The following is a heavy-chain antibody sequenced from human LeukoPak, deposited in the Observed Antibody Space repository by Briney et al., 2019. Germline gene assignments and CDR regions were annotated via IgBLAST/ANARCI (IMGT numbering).Heavy chain of an antibody. CDR3: ARGSMTTVTRGYYYGMDV. V-gene: IGHV3-66*01. D-gene: IGHD4-17*01. CDR2: IYIGGST. Sequence: PGGSLRLSCAASGFTASSNYMSWVRPAPGKGLEWVSVIYIGGSTYYADSVKGRFTISRDNSKNTLYLQMNSLRAEETAVYYCARGSMTTVTRGYYYGMDVWGQGTTVTVSS. CDR1: GFTASSNY. J-gene: IGHJ6*02.